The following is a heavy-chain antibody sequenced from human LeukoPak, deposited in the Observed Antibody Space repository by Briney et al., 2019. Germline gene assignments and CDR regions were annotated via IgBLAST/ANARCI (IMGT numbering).Heavy chain of an antibody. CDR3: ARHGDILTGYYFPY. Sequence: SETLSLTCTVSGGSISSSGYYWGWIRQPPGKGLEWIGSIYYSGSTYYNPSLKSRVTISVDTSKNQFSLKLSSVTAADTAVYYCARHGDILTGYYFPYWGQGTLVTVSS. D-gene: IGHD3-9*01. CDR2: IYYSGST. CDR1: GGSISSSGYY. V-gene: IGHV4-39*01. J-gene: IGHJ4*02.